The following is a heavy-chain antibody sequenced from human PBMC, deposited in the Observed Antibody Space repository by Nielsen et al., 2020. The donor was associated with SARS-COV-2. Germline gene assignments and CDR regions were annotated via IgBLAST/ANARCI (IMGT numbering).Heavy chain of an antibody. Sequence: ASVKVSCKASGYTFTSYAMIWVRQAPGQGLEWMGWINTNTGNPTYAQGFTGRFVFSSDTSVSTAYLQISSLKAEDTAVYYCARDEYSYGYGFGLDWGQGTLVTVSS. CDR2: INTNTGNP. CDR3: ARDEYSYGYGFGLD. J-gene: IGHJ4*02. CDR1: GYTFTSYA. V-gene: IGHV7-4-1*02. D-gene: IGHD5-18*01.